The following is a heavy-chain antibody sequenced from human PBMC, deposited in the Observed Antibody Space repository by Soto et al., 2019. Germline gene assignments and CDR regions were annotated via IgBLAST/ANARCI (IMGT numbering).Heavy chain of an antibody. CDR3: AKGGYTSPFDY. Sequence: GGSLRLSCAASGFTFSSYAMSWVRQAPGKGLEWVSTISASGGSTYYADSVKGRFTISRDNSKNTLFLHMNSLRAEDTAIYYCAKGGYTSPFDYWGLGTLVTVSS. J-gene: IGHJ4*02. CDR1: GFTFSSYA. CDR2: ISASGGST. D-gene: IGHD5-12*01. V-gene: IGHV3-23*01.